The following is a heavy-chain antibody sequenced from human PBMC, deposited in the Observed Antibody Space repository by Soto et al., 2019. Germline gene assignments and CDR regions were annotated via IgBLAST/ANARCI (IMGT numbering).Heavy chain of an antibody. Sequence: SETLSLICAVSGGSISSGGYSWSWMRQPPGKGLEWIGYIYHSGSTNYNPSLKSRVTISVDTSKNQFSLKLTSVTAADTAVYYCARDKITGLFDYWGQGTLVTVSS. D-gene: IGHD2-8*02. CDR2: IYHSGST. J-gene: IGHJ4*02. CDR1: GGSISSGGYS. CDR3: ARDKITGLFDY. V-gene: IGHV4-30-2*01.